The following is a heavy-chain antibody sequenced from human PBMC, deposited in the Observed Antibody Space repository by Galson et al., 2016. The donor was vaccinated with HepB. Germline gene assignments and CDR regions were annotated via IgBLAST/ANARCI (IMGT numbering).Heavy chain of an antibody. Sequence: SVKVSCKASGYTFNNFGLNWVRQAPGQGLEWMGWISAYNGHTNYAQKVQGRVTMTTDTSTSTAYMELRSLTSDDTADYYCARDGDSAAGKVFHHWGQGTLVTVSS. CDR3: ARDGDSAAGKVFHH. CDR2: ISAYNGHT. V-gene: IGHV1-18*01. CDR1: GYTFNNFG. J-gene: IGHJ1*01. D-gene: IGHD6-13*01.